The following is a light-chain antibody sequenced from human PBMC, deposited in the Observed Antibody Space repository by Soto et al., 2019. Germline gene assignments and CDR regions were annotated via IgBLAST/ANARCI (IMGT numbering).Light chain of an antibody. CDR1: QSVDSY. J-gene: IGKJ5*01. CDR3: QQRDSWPIT. V-gene: IGKV3-11*01. CDR2: GAS. Sequence: EIVLTQSLASLSLSPGERATLSCRASQSVDSYLFCYQQKPGQAPRLLIFGASNRATGIPARFSGSGSGTDFTLTINSLEPDDFAVYYCQQRDSWPITFGQGTRLEIK.